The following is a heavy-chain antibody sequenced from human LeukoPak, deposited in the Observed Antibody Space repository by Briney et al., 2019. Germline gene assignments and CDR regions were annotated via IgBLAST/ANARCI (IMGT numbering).Heavy chain of an antibody. Sequence: GRSLRLSCAASGFTFSSYAMHWVRQAPGKGLEWVAVISYDGSNKYYADSVKGRFTISRDNAKNSLYLQMNSLRAEDTAVYYCARDFDYDYVWGSYRYTGVFGYWGQGTLVTVSS. J-gene: IGHJ4*02. CDR2: ISYDGSNK. CDR3: ARDFDYDYVWGSYRYTGVFGY. D-gene: IGHD3-16*02. CDR1: GFTFSSYA. V-gene: IGHV3-30*04.